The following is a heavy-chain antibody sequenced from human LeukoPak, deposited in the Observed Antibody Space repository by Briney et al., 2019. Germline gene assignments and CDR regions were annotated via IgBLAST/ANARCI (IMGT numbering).Heavy chain of an antibody. J-gene: IGHJ4*02. CDR3: ARGVVSGYNVLTGYFRAFDY. CDR2: ISPTGKTT. CDR1: GFTFSGSE. D-gene: IGHD3-9*01. Sequence: GGSLRLSCAASGFTFSGSEMHWVRQAPGKGLESVAYISPTGKTTNYADSVQGRFTVSRDNDKNLIFLQMSSLRAGDTAIYYCARGVVSGYNVLTGYFRAFDYWGQRAPVTVSS. V-gene: IGHV3-48*03.